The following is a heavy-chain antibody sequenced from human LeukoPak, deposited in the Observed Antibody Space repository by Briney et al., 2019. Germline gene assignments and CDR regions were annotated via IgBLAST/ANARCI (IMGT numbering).Heavy chain of an antibody. V-gene: IGHV3-21*01. D-gene: IGHD1-26*01. CDR3: ARGGRLFDY. CDR2: ISGSSGYI. CDR1: GFTFRGYS. J-gene: IGHJ4*02. Sequence: GGSLRLSCAAPGFTFRGYSMNWVRQAPGKGLEWVSSISGSSGYIYYADSVTGRFTISRDNAKNSLYLQMNSLRAEDTAVYYCARGGRLFDYWGQGTLVTVSS.